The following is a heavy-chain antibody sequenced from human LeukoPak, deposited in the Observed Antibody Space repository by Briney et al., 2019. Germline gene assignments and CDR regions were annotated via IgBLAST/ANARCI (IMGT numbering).Heavy chain of an antibody. Sequence: ASVKVSCKASGYTFTSYGISWVRQAPGQGLEWMGWISVYNGNTNYAQKLQGRVTMTTDTSTSTAYMELRSLRSDDTAVYYCARDPYSGSPYYFDYWGQGTLSPSPQ. V-gene: IGHV1-18*01. J-gene: IGHJ4*02. D-gene: IGHD1-26*01. CDR1: GYTFTSYG. CDR3: ARDPYSGSPYYFDY. CDR2: ISVYNGNT.